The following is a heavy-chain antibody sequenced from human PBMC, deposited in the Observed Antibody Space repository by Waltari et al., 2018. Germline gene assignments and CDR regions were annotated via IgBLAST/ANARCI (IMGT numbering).Heavy chain of an antibody. CDR3: AKVYGYDLDAFDI. J-gene: IGHJ3*02. D-gene: IGHD5-12*01. CDR1: GFTFSSYG. Sequence: QVQLVESGGGVVQPGRSLRLSCAASGFTFSSYGMHWFRQAPGKGLEWVAVIWYDGSNKYYADSVKGRFTISRDNSKNTLYLQMNSLRAEDTAMYYCAKVYGYDLDAFDIWGQGTMVTVSS. CDR2: IWYDGSNK. V-gene: IGHV3-30*18.